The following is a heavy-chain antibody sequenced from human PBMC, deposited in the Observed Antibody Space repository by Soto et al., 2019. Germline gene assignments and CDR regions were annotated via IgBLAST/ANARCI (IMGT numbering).Heavy chain of an antibody. J-gene: IGHJ3*02. Sequence: SVKVSCKASGDTFTNHAINWVRQAPGQGPEWMGGFIPVFGTAKYAQNFQDRVRLTADRSTSTAYMELSSLRSDDTAIYYCAREEGGRNRYSSESGPSFDIWGQGTMVTVS. D-gene: IGHD6-19*01. V-gene: IGHV1-69*06. CDR2: FIPVFGTA. CDR3: AREEGGRNRYSSESGPSFDI. CDR1: GDTFTNHA.